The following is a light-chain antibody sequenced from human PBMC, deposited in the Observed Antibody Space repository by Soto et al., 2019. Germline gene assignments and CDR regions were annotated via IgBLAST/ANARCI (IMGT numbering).Light chain of an antibody. CDR1: SSNIGANSD. Sequence: QSALAQPPSVSGAPGQRVTISCTGSSSNIGANSDVHWYQQLTGAAPKLLIYGNSNRPSGVSDQFSGSKSGTSASLAITGLQAEDEADYYCQSYDSSLSGFYVFGTGTKVTVL. J-gene: IGLJ1*01. CDR3: QSYDSSLSGFYV. V-gene: IGLV1-40*01. CDR2: GNS.